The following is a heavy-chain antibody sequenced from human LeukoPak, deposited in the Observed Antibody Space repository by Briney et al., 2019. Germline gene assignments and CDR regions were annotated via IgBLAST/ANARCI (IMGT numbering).Heavy chain of an antibody. J-gene: IGHJ6*02. D-gene: IGHD2-2*01. Sequence: SETLSLTCTVSGGSISSYYWSWIRQPPGKGLEWIGYIYYSGSTNYNPSLKSRVTISVDTSKNQFSLKLSSVTAADTAVYYCARDIVVPAAIGYYYYGMDVWGQGTTVTVSS. CDR3: ARDIVVPAAIGYYYYGMDV. V-gene: IGHV4-59*01. CDR1: GGSISSYY. CDR2: IYYSGST.